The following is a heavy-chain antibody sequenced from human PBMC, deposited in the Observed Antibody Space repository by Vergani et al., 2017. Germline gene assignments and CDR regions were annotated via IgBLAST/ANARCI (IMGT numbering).Heavy chain of an antibody. V-gene: IGHV3-9*01. CDR3: TKGSVYYHDSAGHGYDPYTGFDL. CDR1: GFVFDEYA. Sequence: EVDLVESGGGLVQPGGSLRLSCAASGFVFDEYALHWVRQSPGKGLEWVSGISWNRGKIAYADSVKGRFTISRDTAKNSLFLEMNSLRFEDTAVYFCTKGSVYYHDSAGHGYDPYTGFDLWGQGTLVTVSS. J-gene: IGHJ3*01. D-gene: IGHD3-3*01. CDR2: ISWNRGKI.